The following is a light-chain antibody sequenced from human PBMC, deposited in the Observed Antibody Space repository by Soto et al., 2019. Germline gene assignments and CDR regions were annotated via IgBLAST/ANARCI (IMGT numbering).Light chain of an antibody. CDR1: QSVSSSY. Sequence: EIVLTQSPGTLSLSPGERATLSCRASQSVSSSYLAWYQQKPGQAPRLLIYGASSRATGIPDRFSGSESGTDFTLTISSLETEDFAVYYCQQYGSSPRTFGQGTKVDIK. J-gene: IGKJ1*01. CDR3: QQYGSSPRT. CDR2: GAS. V-gene: IGKV3-20*01.